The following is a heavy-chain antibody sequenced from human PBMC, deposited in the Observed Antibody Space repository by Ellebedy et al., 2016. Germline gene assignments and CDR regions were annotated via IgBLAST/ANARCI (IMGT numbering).Heavy chain of an antibody. V-gene: IGHV5-51*01. CDR1: GYSFTSYW. CDR2: IYPGDSDT. Sequence: KVSCKGSGYSFTSYWIGWVRQMPGKGLEWMGIIYPGDSDTRYSPSFQGQVTISADKSISTAYLQWSSLKASDTAVYYCARRLWFGADDAFDIWGQGTMVTVSS. CDR3: ARRLWFGADDAFDI. J-gene: IGHJ3*02. D-gene: IGHD3-10*01.